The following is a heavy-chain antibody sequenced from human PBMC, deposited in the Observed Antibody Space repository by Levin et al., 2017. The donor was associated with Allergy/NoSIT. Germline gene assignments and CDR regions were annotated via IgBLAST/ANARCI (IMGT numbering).Heavy chain of an antibody. V-gene: IGHV3-33*01. J-gene: IGHJ4*02. CDR3: ARPSYSSSWYRGNSLDY. Sequence: GGSPRLSCAASGFTFSSYGMHWVRQAPGKGLEWVAVIWYDGSNKYYADSVKGRFTISRDNSKNTLFLQMHSLRAEDTAVYYCARPSYSSSWYRGNSLDYWGQGTLVTVSS. CDR1: GFTFSSYG. D-gene: IGHD6-13*01. CDR2: IWYDGSNK.